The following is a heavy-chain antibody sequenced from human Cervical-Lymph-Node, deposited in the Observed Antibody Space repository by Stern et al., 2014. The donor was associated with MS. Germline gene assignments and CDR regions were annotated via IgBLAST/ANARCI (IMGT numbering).Heavy chain of an antibody. CDR1: GIIFGDFV. Sequence: VQLVQSGGGLVQPGGSLRLSCAASGIIFGDFVMHWVRQAPGKGLEWGASISWNSGDIAYTDSVKGRFTISRDNAKNSLYLHMNSLRAEDTALYYCAKDLGEVFYYGMDVWGQGTTVTVSS. CDR2: ISWNSGDI. CDR3: AKDLGEVFYYGMDV. J-gene: IGHJ6*02. D-gene: IGHD2-21*01. V-gene: IGHV3-9*01.